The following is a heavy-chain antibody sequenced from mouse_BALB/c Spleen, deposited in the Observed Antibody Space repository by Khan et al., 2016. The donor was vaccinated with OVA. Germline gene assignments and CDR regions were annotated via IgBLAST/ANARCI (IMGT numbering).Heavy chain of an antibody. J-gene: IGHJ2*01. V-gene: IGHV5-12-1*01. CDR3: TRPHYYCSNYYFDY. CDR1: GFAFSSYD. Sequence: EVELVESGGGLVKPGGSLKLSCAASGFAFSSYDMSWVRQTPEKRLEWVAFISTGGNKTYYQDSVKGRFTISRDNAKNTLYLQMCSHKSEDTALYYCTRPHYYCSNYYFDYWGQGTPLTVSS. D-gene: IGHD1-1*01. CDR2: ISTGGNKT.